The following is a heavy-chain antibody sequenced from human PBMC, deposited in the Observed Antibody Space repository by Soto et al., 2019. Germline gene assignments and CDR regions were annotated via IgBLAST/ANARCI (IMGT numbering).Heavy chain of an antibody. CDR3: ARITFGEENDY. CDR2: IWYDGSNK. D-gene: IGHD3-16*01. Sequence: QVQLVESGGGVVQPGRSLRLSCAASGFTFSSYGMHWVRQAPGKGLEWVAVIWYDGSNKYYADSVKGRFTISRDNSKNTLYLQMNSLRAEDTAVYYCARITFGEENDYWGQGTLVTVSS. CDR1: GFTFSSYG. V-gene: IGHV3-33*01. J-gene: IGHJ4*02.